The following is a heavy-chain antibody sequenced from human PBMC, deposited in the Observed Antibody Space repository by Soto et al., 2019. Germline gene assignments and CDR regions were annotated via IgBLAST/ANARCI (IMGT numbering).Heavy chain of an antibody. CDR3: AYTQLERRLGGYYYYGMDV. CDR1: GFTFSSYA. V-gene: IGHV3-30-3*01. D-gene: IGHD1-1*01. J-gene: IGHJ6*02. CDR2: ISYDGSNK. Sequence: GGSLRLSCAASGFTFSSYAMHWVRQAPGKGLEWVAVISYDGSNKYYADSVKGRFTISRDNSKNTLYLQMNSLRAEDTAVYYCAYTQLERRLGGYYYYGMDVWGQGTTVTVSS.